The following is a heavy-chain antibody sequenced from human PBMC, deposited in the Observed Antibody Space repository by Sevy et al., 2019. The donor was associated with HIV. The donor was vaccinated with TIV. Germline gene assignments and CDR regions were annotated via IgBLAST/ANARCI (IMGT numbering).Heavy chain of an antibody. CDR3: ARDSVTYYYGSGSYYNGKGSKYNWFDP. CDR1: GFTFSSYS. V-gene: IGHV3-48*01. CDR2: ISSSSSTI. J-gene: IGHJ5*02. Sequence: GGSLRLSCAASGFTFSSYSMNWVRQAPGKGLEWVSYISSSSSTIYYADSVKGRLTISRDKAKNSLYLQMNSLRAEDTAVYYCARDSVTYYYGSGSYYNGKGSKYNWFDPWGQGTLVTVSS. D-gene: IGHD3-10*01.